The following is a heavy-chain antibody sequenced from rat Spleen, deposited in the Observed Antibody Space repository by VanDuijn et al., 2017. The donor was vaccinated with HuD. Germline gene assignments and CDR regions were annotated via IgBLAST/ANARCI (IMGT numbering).Heavy chain of an antibody. Sequence: VQLVESGGGLVQPGRSLRLSCAASGFTFSDYYMAWVRQAPTKGLEWIAAISSGGSTDYNSALKSRLTINRDTSESQVFLKLNSLQTEDTAIYFCTREVYGGSFFFDYWGQGVMVTVSS. CDR3: TREVYGGSFFFDY. CDR1: GFTFSDYY. CDR2: ISSGGST. D-gene: IGHD1-11*01. V-gene: IGHV2S12*01. J-gene: IGHJ2*01.